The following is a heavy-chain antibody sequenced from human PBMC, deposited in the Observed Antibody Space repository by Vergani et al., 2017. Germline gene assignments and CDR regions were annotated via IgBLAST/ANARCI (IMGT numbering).Heavy chain of an antibody. CDR3: AIEGYLYYFDY. D-gene: IGHD1-26*01. Sequence: VPLVQSGAEVKKPGASVKVSCKASGYTFTSYAMHWVRQAPGQRLEWMGWINAGNGNTKYSQKFQGRVTITRDASESTAYMELSSLRSEDTAVYYCAIEGYLYYFDYWGQGTLVTVSS. V-gene: IGHV1-3*01. J-gene: IGHJ4*02. CDR2: INAGNGNT. CDR1: GYTFTSYA.